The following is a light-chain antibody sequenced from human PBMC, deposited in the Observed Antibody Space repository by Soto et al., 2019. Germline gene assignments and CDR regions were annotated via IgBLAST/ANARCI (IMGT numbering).Light chain of an antibody. CDR3: QVWDSSSDHPHVV. J-gene: IGLJ2*01. V-gene: IGLV3-21*04. CDR1: NIGSKS. CDR2: YDS. Sequence: SYELTQPPSVSVAPGKTARITCGGNNIGSKSVHWYQQKPGQAPVLVIYYDSDRPSGIPERFSGSNSGNTATLTISRVEAGDEADYYCQVWDSSSDHPHVVFGGGTQLTVL.